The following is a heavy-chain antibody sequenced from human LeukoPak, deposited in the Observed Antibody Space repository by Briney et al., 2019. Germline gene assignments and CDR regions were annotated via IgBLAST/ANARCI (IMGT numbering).Heavy chain of an antibody. CDR3: ARDPVPQHGFFDY. D-gene: IGHD3-10*01. CDR1: GGSNSSSSYY. Sequence: PSETLSLTCTVSGGSNSSSSYYWGWIRQPPGKGLEWIGSIYYSGSTYYNPSLKSRVTISVDTSKNQLSLKLSSVTAADTAVYYCARDPVPQHGFFDYWGQGTLVPVSS. CDR2: IYYSGST. J-gene: IGHJ4*02. V-gene: IGHV4-39*02.